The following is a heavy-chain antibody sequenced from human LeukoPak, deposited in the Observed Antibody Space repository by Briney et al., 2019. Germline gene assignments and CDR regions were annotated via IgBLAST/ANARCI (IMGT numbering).Heavy chain of an antibody. J-gene: IGHJ3*02. CDR1: GFTFSSYA. CDR2: ISYDGSNK. V-gene: IGHV3-30*04. CDR3: ARDQDAFDI. Sequence: GGSLRLSCAASGFTFSSYAMHWVRQAPGKGLEWVAAISYDGSNKYYADSVKGRFTISRDNSKNTLYLQMNSLRAEDTAVYYCARDQDAFDIWGQGTVVTVSS.